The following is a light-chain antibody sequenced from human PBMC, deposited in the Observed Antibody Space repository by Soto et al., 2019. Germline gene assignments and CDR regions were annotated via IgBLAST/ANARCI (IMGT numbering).Light chain of an antibody. V-gene: IGKV3-20*01. CDR3: HHYGSPPLPGGSPLP. Sequence: ENVLTQSPGTLSLSPGERATLSCRASQSVSGNYLAWYQHKPGQAPRLLIYGAFRSATGIADRFSGSGSGTVVTLNISTLELGDFAVYYYHHYGSPPLPGGSPLPFGGGTNVEIK. CDR1: QSVSGNY. J-gene: IGKJ4*01. CDR2: GAF.